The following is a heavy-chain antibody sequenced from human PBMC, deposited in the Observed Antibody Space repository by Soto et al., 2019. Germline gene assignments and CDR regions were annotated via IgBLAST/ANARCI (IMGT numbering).Heavy chain of an antibody. V-gene: IGHV3-21*01. CDR2: ISSGSDYI. CDR3: ARAGRVRSSCPLFDY. Sequence: GSLRLSCAASGFTFSSYSMNWVRQAPGKGLEWVSVISSGSDYIFYADSVKGRFTISRDNAKNSLYLQMDSLRAEDTAVYYCARAGRVRSSCPLFDYLGQRTLVTVSS. CDR1: GFTFSSYS. J-gene: IGHJ4*02. D-gene: IGHD6-13*01.